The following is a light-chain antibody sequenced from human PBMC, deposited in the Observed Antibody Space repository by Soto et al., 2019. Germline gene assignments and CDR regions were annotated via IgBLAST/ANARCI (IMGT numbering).Light chain of an antibody. Sequence: QSVLTQPASVSGSPGQSITISCTRTSSDVGGYNYVSWYQQHPGKAPKLMIYEVNNRPSGVSNRFSGSKSGSTASLTISGLQAEDEADYYCSSYTSSSTLGVFGTGTKVTVL. CDR2: EVN. CDR3: SSYTSSSTLGV. V-gene: IGLV2-14*01. J-gene: IGLJ1*01. CDR1: SSDVGGYNY.